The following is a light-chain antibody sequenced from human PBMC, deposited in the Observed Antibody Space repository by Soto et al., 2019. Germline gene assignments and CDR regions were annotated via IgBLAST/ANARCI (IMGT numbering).Light chain of an antibody. CDR3: QSYDTGLRTV. CDR2: GNS. J-gene: IGLJ7*01. Sequence: QSVLTQPPSVSGAPGQRVTISCTGSSSNIGAGYDVHWYQQLPETAPKLLIYGNSNRPSGVPDRFSGSKSGTSASLAITGLQAEDEADYDCQSYDTGLRTVFGGGTQLTVL. V-gene: IGLV1-40*01. CDR1: SSNIGAGYD.